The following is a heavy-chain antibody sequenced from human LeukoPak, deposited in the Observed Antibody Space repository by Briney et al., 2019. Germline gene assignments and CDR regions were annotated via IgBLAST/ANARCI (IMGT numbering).Heavy chain of an antibody. CDR2: IYYSGST. CDR1: GYSISSGYY. J-gene: IGHJ2*01. CDR3: ARAPGYYYDSSGYYGYFDL. Sequence: SETLSLTCTVSGYSISSGYYWGWIRQPPGKGLEWIGSIYYSGSTYYNPSLKSRVTISVDTSKNQFSLKLSSVTAADTAVYYCARAPGYYYDSSGYYGYFDLWGRGTLVTVSS. D-gene: IGHD3-22*01. V-gene: IGHV4-38-2*02.